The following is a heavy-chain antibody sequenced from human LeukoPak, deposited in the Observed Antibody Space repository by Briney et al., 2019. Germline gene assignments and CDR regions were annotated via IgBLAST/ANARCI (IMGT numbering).Heavy chain of an antibody. J-gene: IGHJ5*02. Sequence: GGSLRLSCAASGFTFSSYAMSWVRQAPGKGLEWVSAISGSGGSTYYADSVKGRFTISRDNSKNTLYLQMNSLRAEDTAVYYCAKTEGGIVVVVAENWFYPWGQGTLVTVSS. D-gene: IGHD2-15*01. CDR3: AKTEGGIVVVVAENWFYP. CDR1: GFTFSSYA. V-gene: IGHV3-23*01. CDR2: ISGSGGST.